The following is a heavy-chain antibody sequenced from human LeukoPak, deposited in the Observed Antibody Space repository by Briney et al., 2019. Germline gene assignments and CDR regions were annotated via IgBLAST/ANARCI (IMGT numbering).Heavy chain of an antibody. CDR1: GGSISSYY. Sequence: SETLSLTCTVSGGSISSYYWSWIRQPPGEGLEWIGYIYYSGSTNYNPSLKSRVTISVDTSKNQFSLNLSSVTAADTAVYYCARMSETRNDYGDSYYFDYWGQGTLVTVSS. CDR2: IYYSGST. CDR3: ARMSETRNDYGDSYYFDY. D-gene: IGHD4-17*01. V-gene: IGHV4-59*12. J-gene: IGHJ4*02.